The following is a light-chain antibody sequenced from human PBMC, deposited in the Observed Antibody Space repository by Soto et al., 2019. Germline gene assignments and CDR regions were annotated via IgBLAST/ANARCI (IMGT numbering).Light chain of an antibody. CDR3: SSYAGSSTWV. Sequence: QSVPTQPPSASGSPGQSATISCTGTSSDVGGYNYVSWYQQNPGKAPKLMIYEVSKRPSGVPDRFSGSKSGNTASLTVSGLQAEDEADYYCSSYAGSSTWVFGGGTKLTVL. J-gene: IGLJ2*01. CDR2: EVS. CDR1: SSDVGGYNY. V-gene: IGLV2-8*01.